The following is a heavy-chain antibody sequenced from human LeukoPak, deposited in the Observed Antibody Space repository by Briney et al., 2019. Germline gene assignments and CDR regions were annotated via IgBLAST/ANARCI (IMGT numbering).Heavy chain of an antibody. Sequence: GGSLRLSCEASGFTFSTYNMSWVRQAPGKGLEWVAHIKQDGSEKYYVDSVKGRFTISRDNAKNSVYLQMDSLRAEDTAVFYCVRGVWYCSGGSCLYYFDYWGQGTLVTVSS. D-gene: IGHD2-15*01. V-gene: IGHV3-7*04. CDR1: GFTFSTYN. CDR3: VRGVWYCSGGSCLYYFDY. CDR2: IKQDGSEK. J-gene: IGHJ4*02.